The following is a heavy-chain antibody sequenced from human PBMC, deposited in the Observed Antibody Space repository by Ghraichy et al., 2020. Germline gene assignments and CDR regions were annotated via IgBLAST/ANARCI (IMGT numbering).Heavy chain of an antibody. V-gene: IGHV3-30*04. CDR2: ISYDGSNK. J-gene: IGHJ4*02. CDR3: ARGYLTNWNDRLPAY. Sequence: GGSLRLSCAASGFTFSSYAMHWVRQAPGKGLEWVAVISYDGSNKYYADSVKGRFTISRDNSKNTLYLQMNSLRAEDTAVYYCARGYLTNWNDRLPAYWGQGTLVTVSS. CDR1: GFTFSSYA. D-gene: IGHD1-20*01.